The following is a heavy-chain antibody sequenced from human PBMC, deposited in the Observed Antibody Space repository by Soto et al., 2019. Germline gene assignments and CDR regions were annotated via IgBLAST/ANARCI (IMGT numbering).Heavy chain of an antibody. V-gene: IGHV2-5*02. D-gene: IGHD1-26*01. J-gene: IGHJ4*02. CDR2: IYWDDDK. Sequence: QITLKESGPTLVKPTQTLTLTCTFSGFSLSTSGVGVGWIRQPPGKALEWLALIYWDDDKRYSPSLKSRLTITKDTSKNQVVLTMTNMVPVDTATYYCAHIKSGSYAFDYWGQGTLVTVSS. CDR3: AHIKSGSYAFDY. CDR1: GFSLSTSGVG.